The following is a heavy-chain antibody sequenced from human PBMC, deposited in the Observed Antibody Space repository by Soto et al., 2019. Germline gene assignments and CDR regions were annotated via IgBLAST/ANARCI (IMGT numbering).Heavy chain of an antibody. CDR3: ARGAGAYYYYYYMDG. Sequence: GGSLRLSCSASGFTFSSYAMHWVRQAPGKGLEYVSAISSNGGSTYYANSVKGRFTISRDNSKNTLYLQMGSLRAEDMAVYYCARGAGAYYYYYYMDGWGKGTTVTVSS. V-gene: IGHV3-64*01. CDR1: GFTFSSYA. J-gene: IGHJ6*03. CDR2: ISSNGGST.